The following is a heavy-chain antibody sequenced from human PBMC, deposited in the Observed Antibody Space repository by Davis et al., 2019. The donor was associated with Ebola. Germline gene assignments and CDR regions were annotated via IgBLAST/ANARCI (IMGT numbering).Heavy chain of an antibody. CDR2: IWYDGSNK. CDR3: ARSITIFGVVITTPYYYGMDV. D-gene: IGHD3-3*01. CDR1: GFTFSSYG. J-gene: IGHJ6*02. V-gene: IGHV3-33*01. Sequence: GGSLRLSCAASGFTFSSYGMHWVRQAPGKGLEWVAVIWYDGSNKYYADSVKGRFTISRDNSTNTLYLQMNSLRAEDTAVYYCARSITIFGVVITTPYYYGMDVWGQGTTVTVSS.